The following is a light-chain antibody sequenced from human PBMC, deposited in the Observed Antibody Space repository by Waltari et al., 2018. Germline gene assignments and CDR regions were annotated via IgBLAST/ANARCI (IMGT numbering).Light chain of an antibody. J-gene: IGLJ3*02. V-gene: IGLV1-44*01. Sequence: QSVVTQPPSASGTPGQRVTISCSGRSSNIGSNTVTWYQQFPGRAPKLLIYRNNHRPSGVPDRFSGSKSGTSASLAISGLQSEDEADYYCAAWDNTLSGPSFGGGTKVTVL. CDR1: SSNIGSNT. CDR2: RNN. CDR3: AAWDNTLSGPS.